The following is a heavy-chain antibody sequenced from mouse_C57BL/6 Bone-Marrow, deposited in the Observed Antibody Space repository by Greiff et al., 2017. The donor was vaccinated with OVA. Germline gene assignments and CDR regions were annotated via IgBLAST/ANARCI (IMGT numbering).Heavy chain of an antibody. V-gene: IGHV10-1*01. CDR1: GFSFNTYA. CDR2: IRSKSNNYAT. CDR3: VSEDGSSYAVDY. Sequence: EVKLMESGGGLVQPKGSLKLSCAASGFSFNTYAMNWVRQAPGKGLEWVARIRSKSNNYATYYADSVKDRFTISRDDSESMLYLQMNNLKTEDTAMYYCVSEDGSSYAVDYWGQGTSVTVSS. J-gene: IGHJ4*01. D-gene: IGHD1-1*01.